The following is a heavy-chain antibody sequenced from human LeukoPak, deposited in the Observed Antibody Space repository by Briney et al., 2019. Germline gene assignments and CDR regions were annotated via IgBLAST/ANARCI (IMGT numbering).Heavy chain of an antibody. D-gene: IGHD3-16*01. CDR3: ARGRGTSVYFDF. CDR1: GFTFSSFA. J-gene: IGHJ4*02. Sequence: GGSLRLSCAASGFTFSSFAMNWVRQSPGKGLEWISYISSSSSALYYGDSVKGRFTISRDSATNSVSLQMDSLRPEDTAVYYCARGRGTSVYFDFWGQGTLVTVSS. V-gene: IGHV3-48*01. CDR2: ISSSSSAL.